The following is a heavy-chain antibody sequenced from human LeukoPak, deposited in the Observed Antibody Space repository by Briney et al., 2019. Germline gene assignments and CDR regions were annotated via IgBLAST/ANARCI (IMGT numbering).Heavy chain of an antibody. D-gene: IGHD2-2*01. V-gene: IGHV3-23*01. CDR3: AKFGAYCSSTSCYAAYYYYYMDV. Sequence: GRSLRLSCAASGFTFSSYAMSWVRQAPGKGLEWVSAISGSGGNTYYADSVKGRFTISRDNSKNTLYLQMNSLRAEDTAVYYCAKFGAYCSSTSCYAAYYYYYMDVWGKGTTVTVSS. J-gene: IGHJ6*03. CDR2: ISGSGGNT. CDR1: GFTFSSYA.